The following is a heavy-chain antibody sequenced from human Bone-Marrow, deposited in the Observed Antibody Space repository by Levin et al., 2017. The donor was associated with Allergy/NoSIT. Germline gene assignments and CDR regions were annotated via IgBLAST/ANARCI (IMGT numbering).Heavy chain of an antibody. V-gene: IGHV3-30-3*01. J-gene: IGHJ3*02. Sequence: HTGGSLRLSCAASGFDLRAYALHWVRQPPGQGLEWVAVVSFDESNAYYADSVKGRFNMSRDNANNIIYLQMNSLRAEDTARYYCARMLATMARDLRRRPLDIWGLGTMVIVSS. CDR3: ARMLATMARDLRRRPLDI. CDR2: VSFDESNA. D-gene: IGHD3-3*01. CDR1: GFDLRAYA.